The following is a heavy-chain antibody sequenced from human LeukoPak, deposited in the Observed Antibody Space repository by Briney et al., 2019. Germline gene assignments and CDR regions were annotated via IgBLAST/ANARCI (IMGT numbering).Heavy chain of an antibody. CDR1: GFTFSDYY. D-gene: IGHD3-16*01. CDR3: AKGRGTFDY. J-gene: IGHJ4*02. Sequence: GGSLRLSCAASGFTFSDYYMSWIRQAPGKGLEWVANIKQDGSEKYYVDSVKGRFTISRDNAKNSLYLQMNSLRAEDTAVYYCAKGRGTFDYWGQGTLVTVSS. V-gene: IGHV3-7*01. CDR2: IKQDGSEK.